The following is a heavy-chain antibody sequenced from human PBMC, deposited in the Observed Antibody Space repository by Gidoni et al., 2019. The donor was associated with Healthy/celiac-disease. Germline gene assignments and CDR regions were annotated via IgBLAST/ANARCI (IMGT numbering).Heavy chain of an antibody. CDR3: AKDQMNDYGDPY. CDR2: ISDDGSNK. V-gene: IGHV3-30*18. D-gene: IGHD4-17*01. CDR1: GFPFSSYG. J-gene: IGHJ4*02. Sequence: QVQLVESGGGVVQPGRSLRLSCAASGFPFSSYGMHWVRQAPGKGLEWVAVISDDGSNKYYADSVKGRFTISRDNSKNTLYLQMNSLRAEDTAVYYCAKDQMNDYGDPYWGQGTLVTVSS.